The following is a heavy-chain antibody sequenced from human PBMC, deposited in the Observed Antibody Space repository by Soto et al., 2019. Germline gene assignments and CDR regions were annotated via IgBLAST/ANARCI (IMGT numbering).Heavy chain of an antibody. CDR1: GFNVSSNY. V-gene: IGHV3-53*01. Sequence: GGSLRLSCAASGFNVSSNYMSWVRQAPGKGLEWVSVIYSGGSTYYADSVKGRFTISRDNSKNTLYLQMNSLRAEVTAVYYCARDQRRGALPGSGVPPSWYFDLLGRGTLVTVSS. D-gene: IGHD3-10*01. CDR2: IYSGGST. CDR3: ARDQRRGALPGSGVPPSWYFDL. J-gene: IGHJ2*01.